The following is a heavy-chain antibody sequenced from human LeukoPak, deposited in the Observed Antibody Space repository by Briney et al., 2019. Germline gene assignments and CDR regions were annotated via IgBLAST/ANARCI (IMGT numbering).Heavy chain of an antibody. CDR3: ARDLPNWNDDGVYYYYMDV. CDR2: IYTSGST. D-gene: IGHD1-20*01. CDR1: GGSLSSYY. J-gene: IGHJ6*03. Sequence: SETLSLTCTVPGGSLSSYYWSWIRQPAGKGLEWIGRIYTSGSTNYNPSLKSRVTMSVDTSKNQFSLKLSSVTAADTAVYYCARDLPNWNDDGVYYYYMDVWGKGTTVTVSS. V-gene: IGHV4-4*07.